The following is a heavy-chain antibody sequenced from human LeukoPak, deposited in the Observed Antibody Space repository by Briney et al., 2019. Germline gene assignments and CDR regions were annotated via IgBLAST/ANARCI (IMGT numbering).Heavy chain of an antibody. CDR1: GGSFSDYY. J-gene: IGHJ4*02. CDR3: ARTGRGSYRGSLFDY. Sequence: PSETLSLTCAVYGGSFSDYYWTWIRQPPGKGLEWIGEINHSGSPNNNPSLKSRVSISFDTSKNQFSLKLTSVTAADTAVYYCARTGRGSYRGSLFDYWGQGTPVTVSS. V-gene: IGHV4-34*01. D-gene: IGHD3-16*02. CDR2: INHSGSP.